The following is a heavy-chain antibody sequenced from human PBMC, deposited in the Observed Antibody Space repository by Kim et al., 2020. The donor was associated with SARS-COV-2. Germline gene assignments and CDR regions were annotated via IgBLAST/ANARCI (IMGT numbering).Heavy chain of an antibody. CDR3: AGSSYGSGSYVWFDP. D-gene: IGHD3-10*01. CDR1: GGSISSYY. V-gene: IGHV4-59*01. J-gene: IGHJ5*02. Sequence: SETLSLTCTVSGGSISSYYWSWIRQPPGKGLEWIGYIYYSGSTNYNPSLKSRVTISVDTSKNQFSLKLSSVTAADTAVYYRAGSSYGSGSYVWFDPWGQGTLVTVSS. CDR2: IYYSGST.